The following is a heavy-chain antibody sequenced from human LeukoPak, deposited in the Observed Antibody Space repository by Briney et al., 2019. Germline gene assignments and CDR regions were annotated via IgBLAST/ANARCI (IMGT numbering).Heavy chain of an antibody. D-gene: IGHD6-19*01. CDR3: AKDRDSSGWYRFDY. Sequence: PGGSLRLSCAASGFTFSHFWMHWVRQVPGKGLVWVSRISNDGSRTAYADSVKGRFTISRDNSKNTLYLQMNSLRAEDTAVYYCAKDRDSSGWYRFDYWGQGTLVTVSS. CDR2: ISNDGSRT. CDR1: GFTFSHFW. J-gene: IGHJ4*02. V-gene: IGHV3-74*01.